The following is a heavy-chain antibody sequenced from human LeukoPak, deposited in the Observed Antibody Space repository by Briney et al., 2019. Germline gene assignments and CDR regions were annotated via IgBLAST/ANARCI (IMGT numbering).Heavy chain of an antibody. CDR1: GFTFSSYA. V-gene: IGHV3-30-3*01. J-gene: IGHJ4*02. D-gene: IGHD6-19*01. Sequence: SGGSLRLSCAASGFTFSSYAMHWVRQAPGKGLEWVAVISYDGSNKYYADSVKGRFTISRDNSKNTLYLQMNSLRAEDTAVYYCATRFTSRYRSSGWGDYWGQGTLVTVSS. CDR3: ATRFTSRYRSSGWGDY. CDR2: ISYDGSNK.